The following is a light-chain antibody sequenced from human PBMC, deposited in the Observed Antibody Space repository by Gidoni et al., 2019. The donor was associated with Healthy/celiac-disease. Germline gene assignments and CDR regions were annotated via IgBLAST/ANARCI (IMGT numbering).Light chain of an antibody. CDR2: EVS. V-gene: IGLV2-14*01. Sequence: QSALTQPASVSGSPGQSITISCPGPSSDVGGYNYVPWYQQHPGKAPKLMIYEVSNRPSGVSNRFSGSKSGNTASLTISGLQAEDEADYYCSSYTSSSTLENVFGAGTKVTVL. CDR3: SSYTSSSTLENV. CDR1: SSDVGGYNY. J-gene: IGLJ1*01.